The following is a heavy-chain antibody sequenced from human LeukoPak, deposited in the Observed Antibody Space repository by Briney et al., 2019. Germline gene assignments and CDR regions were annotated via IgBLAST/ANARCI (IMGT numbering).Heavy chain of an antibody. CDR2: ISSSGSTI. V-gene: IGHV3-11*01. CDR1: GFTFSDYY. D-gene: IGHD2-2*02. J-gene: IGHJ6*03. CDR3: ARSGMGSCSSTSCYRGYMDV. Sequence: GGSLRLSCAASGFTFSDYYMSWIRRAPGKGLEWVSYISSSGSTIYYADSVKGRFTISRDDAKNSLYLQMNSLRAEDTAVYYCARSGMGSCSSTSCYRGYMDVWGKGTTVTVSS.